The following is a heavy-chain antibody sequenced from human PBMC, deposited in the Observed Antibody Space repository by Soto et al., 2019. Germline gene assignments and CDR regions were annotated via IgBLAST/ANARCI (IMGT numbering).Heavy chain of an antibody. CDR2: INAGNGNT. CDR1: GYTFTSYA. J-gene: IGHJ4*02. CDR3: ARDLFVVVPAAVFDY. D-gene: IGHD2-2*01. V-gene: IGHV1-3*01. Sequence: GASVKVSCKASGYTFTSYAMHWVRQAPGQRLEWMGWINAGNGNTKYSQKFQGRVTITRDTSASTAYMELSSLRSQDTAVYYCARDLFVVVPAAVFDYWGQGTLVTVSS.